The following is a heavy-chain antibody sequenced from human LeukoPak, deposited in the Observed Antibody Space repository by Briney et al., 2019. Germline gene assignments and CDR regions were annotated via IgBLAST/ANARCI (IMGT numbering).Heavy chain of an antibody. D-gene: IGHD3-10*01. CDR3: ARHAEITMVRGVTYYFDY. V-gene: IGHV4-61*02. Sequence: SETLSLTCTVSGGSISSGDYYWSWIRQPAGRGLEWIGRRFTSGSTYYNPSLKSRVTISVDTSKNQFSLKLSSVTAADTAVYYCARHAEITMVRGVTYYFDYWGQGTLVTVSS. CDR2: RFTSGST. J-gene: IGHJ4*02. CDR1: GGSISSGDYY.